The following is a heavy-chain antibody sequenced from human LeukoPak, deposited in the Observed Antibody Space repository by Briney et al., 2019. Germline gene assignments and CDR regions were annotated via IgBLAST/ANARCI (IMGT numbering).Heavy chain of an antibody. V-gene: IGHV1-18*01. D-gene: IGHD6-25*01. CDR2: IGPNNGNT. CDR3: ARGVGERLLHFDY. CDR1: GYSFTSYD. J-gene: IGHJ4*02. Sequence: ASGKVSCKTSGYSFTSYDISWVRQAPGQGLEWMGWIGPNNGNTKYAQNLQGRVTLTTYTLTTTAYLELRSLTSDDTAVYYCARGVGERLLHFDYWGQGTLVTVSS.